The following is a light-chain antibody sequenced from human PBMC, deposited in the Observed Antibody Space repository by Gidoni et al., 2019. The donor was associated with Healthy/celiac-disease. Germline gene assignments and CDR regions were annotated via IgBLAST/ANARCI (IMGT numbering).Light chain of an antibody. J-gene: IGLJ1*01. CDR2: DVS. CDR1: SSDVGGYNY. V-gene: IGLV2-14*03. Sequence: QSALTQPASVSGSPGQPITISCTGTSSDVGGYNYVSWYQQHPGNAPKLMIYDVSNRPSGVSNRFSGSKSGNTASLTISGLQAEDEADYYCSSYTSSSTRVFGTGTKVTVL. CDR3: SSYTSSSTRV.